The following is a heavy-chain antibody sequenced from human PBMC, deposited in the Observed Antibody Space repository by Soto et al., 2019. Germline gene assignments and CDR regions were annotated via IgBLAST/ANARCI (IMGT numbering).Heavy chain of an antibody. CDR2: INHSGST. D-gene: IGHD3-22*01. V-gene: IGHV4-34*01. CDR3: ARRPRWYYDSSGYPFDY. Sequence: PSETLSLTCAVYGGSFSGYYWSWIRQPPGKGLEWIGEINHSGSTNYNPSLKSRVTISVDTSKNQFSLKLSSVTAADTAVYYCARRPRWYYDSSGYPFDYWGQGTLVTVSS. CDR1: GGSFSGYY. J-gene: IGHJ4*02.